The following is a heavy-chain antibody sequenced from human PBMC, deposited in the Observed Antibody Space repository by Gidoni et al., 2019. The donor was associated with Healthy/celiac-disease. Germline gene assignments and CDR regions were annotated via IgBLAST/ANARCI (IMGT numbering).Heavy chain of an antibody. V-gene: IGHV1-2*02. J-gene: IGHJ6*03. CDR3: ATCTSCPYYYYYMDV. D-gene: IGHD2-2*01. CDR1: GYTFTGYY. Sequence: QVQLVQSGAEVKKPGASVKVSGKASGYTFTGYYIHWVRHAPGQGLEWMGWINPNSGGTNYAQKFQGRVTMTRDTSISTAYMELSRLRSDDTAVYYCATCTSCPYYYYYMDVWGKGTTVTVSS. CDR2: INPNSGGT.